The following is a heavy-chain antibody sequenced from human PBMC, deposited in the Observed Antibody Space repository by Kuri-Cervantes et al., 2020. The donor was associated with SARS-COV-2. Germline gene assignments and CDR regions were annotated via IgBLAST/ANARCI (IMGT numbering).Heavy chain of an antibody. D-gene: IGHD2-2*01. Sequence: SETLSLTCALSGDSVASNSAAWNWIRQSPSRGLESLGSTYYRSKWYNDYAVSVKSRITINPDTSKNQFSLQLNSVTPEDTAVYYCARDPGFRRTSHCYYYYGMDVWGQGTTVTVSS. CDR1: GDSVASNSAA. CDR3: ARDPGFRRTSHCYYYYGMDV. V-gene: IGHV6-1*01. J-gene: IGHJ6*02. CDR2: TYYRSKWYN.